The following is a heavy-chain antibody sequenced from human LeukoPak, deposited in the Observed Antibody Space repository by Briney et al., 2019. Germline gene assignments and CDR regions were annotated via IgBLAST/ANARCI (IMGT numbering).Heavy chain of an antibody. CDR2: ISAYNGNT. D-gene: IGHD4-23*01. CDR3: ASLDYGGNFDY. CDR1: GYTFTSYG. Sequence: ASVKVSCKAPGYTFTSYGISWVRQAPGQGLEWMGWISAYNGNTNYAQKLQGRVTMTTDTSTSTAYMELRSLRSDDTAVYYCASLDYGGNFDYWGQGTLVTVSS. J-gene: IGHJ4*02. V-gene: IGHV1-18*01.